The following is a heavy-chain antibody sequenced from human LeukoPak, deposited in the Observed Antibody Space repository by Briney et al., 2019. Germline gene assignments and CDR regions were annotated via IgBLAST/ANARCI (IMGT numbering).Heavy chain of an antibody. CDR3: AKNYYGSGTMGGY. CDR2: IGGSGAST. V-gene: IGHV3-23*01. J-gene: IGHJ4*02. CDR1: GFTFSSFT. D-gene: IGHD3-10*01. Sequence: GGSHRLSCAASGFTFSSFTMTWVRQAPGKGLEWVSTIGGSGASTYYAGSVKGRFTISRDNSKNTLSLQMNSLRAEDSAIYYCAKNYYGSGTMGGYWGQGTLVTVSS.